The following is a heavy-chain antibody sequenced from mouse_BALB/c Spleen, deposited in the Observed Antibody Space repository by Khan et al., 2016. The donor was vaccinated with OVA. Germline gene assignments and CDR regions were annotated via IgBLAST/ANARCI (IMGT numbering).Heavy chain of an antibody. Sequence: EVKLEESGGDLVKTGGSLKLSCAASGFTFSTYGMSWVRQTPDKRLEWVATISSGGHYTYYIDSVKGRFTISRDNAKNILYLQMTSLRSEDTAMYYCARLAYYDNSEGFAYWGQGTLVTVSA. CDR2: ISSGGHYT. V-gene: IGHV5-6*02. D-gene: IGHD1-1*01. CDR3: ARLAYYDNSEGFAY. CDR1: GFTFSTYG. J-gene: IGHJ3*01.